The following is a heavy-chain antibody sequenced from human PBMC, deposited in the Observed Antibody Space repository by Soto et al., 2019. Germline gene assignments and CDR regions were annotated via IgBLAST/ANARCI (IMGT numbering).Heavy chain of an antibody. CDR1: GFTFSSYG. Sequence: GGSLRLSCAASGFTFSSYGMHWVRQAPGKGLEWVAVISYDGSNKYYADSVKGRFTISRDNSKNTLYLQMNSLRAEDTAVYYCAKCPHSSPLISWFDPWGQGTLVTVSS. J-gene: IGHJ5*02. CDR3: AKCPHSSPLISWFDP. V-gene: IGHV3-30*18. CDR2: ISYDGSNK. D-gene: IGHD6-13*01.